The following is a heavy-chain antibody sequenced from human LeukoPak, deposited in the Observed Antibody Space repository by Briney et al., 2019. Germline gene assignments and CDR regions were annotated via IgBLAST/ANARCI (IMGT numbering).Heavy chain of an antibody. Sequence: KPSETLSLTCTVSGGSISSHFWSWIRQPPGKGLEWIAYIYYSGSTDYNPSLKSRVTISVDTSKNQFSLKLSSVTAADTAVYYCARQTMTTADAFDIWGQGTMVTVSS. V-gene: IGHV4-59*08. CDR3: ARQTMTTADAFDI. CDR2: IYYSGST. CDR1: GGSISSHF. D-gene: IGHD4-17*01. J-gene: IGHJ3*02.